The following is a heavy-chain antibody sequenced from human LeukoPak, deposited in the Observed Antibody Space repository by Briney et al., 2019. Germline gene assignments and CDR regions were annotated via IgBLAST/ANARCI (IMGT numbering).Heavy chain of an antibody. J-gene: IGHJ6*02. Sequence: GGSLRLSCAASGFTFSNYAMSWVRQAPGKGLEWVSAISGSGGSTYYADSVKGRFTISRDNSKNTLYLQMNSLRAEDTAVYYCAKDRPQEYCSSTSRYADYYYGMDVWGQGTTVTVSS. CDR3: AKDRPQEYCSSTSRYADYYYGMDV. D-gene: IGHD2-2*01. V-gene: IGHV3-23*01. CDR2: ISGSGGST. CDR1: GFTFSNYA.